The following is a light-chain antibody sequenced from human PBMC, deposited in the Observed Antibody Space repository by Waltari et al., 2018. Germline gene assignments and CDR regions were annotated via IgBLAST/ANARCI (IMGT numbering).Light chain of an antibody. CDR3: QQSHSTPYT. J-gene: IGKJ2*01. Sequence: DIQMTQSPPSLSASVGDRVTITCRASQSITTFLNWYQQKPGKAPKLLIYAASSLQGGAPSRFSGSGSGTDFTLTINSLQPEDFATYYCQQSHSTPYTFGQGTKVEI. V-gene: IGKV1-39*01. CDR2: AAS. CDR1: QSITTF.